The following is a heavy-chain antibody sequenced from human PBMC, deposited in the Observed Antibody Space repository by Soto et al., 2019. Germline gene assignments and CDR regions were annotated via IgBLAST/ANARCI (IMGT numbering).Heavy chain of an antibody. CDR1: GGTFSSYA. D-gene: IGHD3-3*01. CDR3: ARVLRFLEWSWETYGMDV. CDR2: IIPIFGTA. V-gene: IGHV1-69*13. J-gene: IGHJ6*02. Sequence: SVKVSCKASGGTFSSYAISWVRQAPGQGLEWMGGIIPIFGTANYAQKFQGRVTITADESTSTAYMELSSLRSEDTAAYYCARVLRFLEWSWETYGMDVWGQGTTVTVSS.